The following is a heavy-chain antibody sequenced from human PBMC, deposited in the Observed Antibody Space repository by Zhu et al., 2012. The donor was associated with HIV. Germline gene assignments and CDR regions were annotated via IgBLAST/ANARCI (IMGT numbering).Heavy chain of an antibody. CDR2: IYYSGST. D-gene: IGHD6-13*01. V-gene: IGHV4-39*07. Sequence: QVQLQESGPGLVKPSETLSLTCTVSGGSISSSSYYWGWIRQPPGKGLEWIGSIYYSGSTYYNPSLQSRVTISVDTSKNQFSLKVSSVTAADTAVYYCASLTIPGYSSSCHWGQGTLVTVSS. J-gene: IGHJ4*02. CDR3: ASLTIPGYSSSCH. CDR1: GGSISSSSYY.